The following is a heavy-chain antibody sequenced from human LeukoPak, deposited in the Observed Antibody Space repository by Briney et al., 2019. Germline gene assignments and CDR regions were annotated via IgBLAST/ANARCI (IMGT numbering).Heavy chain of an antibody. CDR2: ISYDGSNK. CDR1: GFTFSSYG. CDR3: AKNVMTTLIPPAD. V-gene: IGHV3-30*18. Sequence: PGGSLRLSCAASGFTFSSYGMHWVRQAPGKGLEWLAVISYDGSNKYYADTVKGRFTISRDNSKNTLYVQMNSLRPDDTAVYYCAKNVMTTLIPPADWGQGTLVTVSS. J-gene: IGHJ4*02. D-gene: IGHD4-23*01.